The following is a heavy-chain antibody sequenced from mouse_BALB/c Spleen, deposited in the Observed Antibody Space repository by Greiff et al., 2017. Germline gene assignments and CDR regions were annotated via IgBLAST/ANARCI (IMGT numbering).Heavy chain of an antibody. J-gene: IGHJ2*01. CDR1: GFAFSSYD. CDR2: ISSGGGST. V-gene: IGHV5-12-1*01. Sequence: EVMLVESGGGLVKPGGSLKLSCAASGFAFSSYDMSWVRQTPEKRLEWVAYISSGGGSTYYPDTVKGRFTISRDNAKNTLYLQMSSLKSEDTAMYYCARVGIYYGFDYWGQGTTLTVSS. CDR3: ARVGIYYGFDY. D-gene: IGHD2-1*01.